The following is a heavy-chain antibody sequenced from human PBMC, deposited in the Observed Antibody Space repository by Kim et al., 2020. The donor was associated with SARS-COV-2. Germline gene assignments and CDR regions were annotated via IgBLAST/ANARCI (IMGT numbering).Heavy chain of an antibody. D-gene: IGHD3-10*01. CDR2: IYSGGST. CDR1: GFTVSSNY. V-gene: IGHV3-66*02. Sequence: GGSLRLSCAASGFTVSSNYMSWVRQAPGKGLEWVSVIYSGGSTYYADSVKGRFTISRDNSKNTLYLQMNSLRAEDTAVYYCARARYRGGFGELLRYFDYWCQGTLVTVSS. CDR3: ARARYRGGFGELLRYFDY. J-gene: IGHJ4*02.